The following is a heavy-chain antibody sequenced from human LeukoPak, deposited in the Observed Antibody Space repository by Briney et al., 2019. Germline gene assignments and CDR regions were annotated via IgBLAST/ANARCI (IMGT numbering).Heavy chain of an antibody. CDR2: IIHSGST. J-gene: IGHJ4*02. D-gene: IGHD3-3*01. CDR1: GGSFSGYY. Sequence: SETLSLTCAVYGGSFSGYYWSWIRQPPGKGLEWIGEIIHSGSTNYNPSLKSRVTISVDTSKNQFSLKLSSVTAADTAVYYCARGITIFGVVIWGGYYFDYWGQGTLVTVSS. V-gene: IGHV4-34*01. CDR3: ARGITIFGVVIWGGYYFDY.